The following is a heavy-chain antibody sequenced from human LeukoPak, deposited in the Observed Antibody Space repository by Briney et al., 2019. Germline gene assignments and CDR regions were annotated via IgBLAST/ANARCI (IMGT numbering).Heavy chain of an antibody. CDR1: GGSISSYY. CDR2: IYYSGST. CDR3: ARGWGIAAADYFDY. V-gene: IGHV4-59*01. Sequence: SETLSLTCTVPGGSISSYYWSWIRQPPGKGLEWIGYIYYSGSTNYNPSLKSRVTISVDTSKNQFSLKLSSVTAADTAVYYCARGWGIAAADYFDYWGQGTLVTVSS. D-gene: IGHD6-13*01. J-gene: IGHJ4*02.